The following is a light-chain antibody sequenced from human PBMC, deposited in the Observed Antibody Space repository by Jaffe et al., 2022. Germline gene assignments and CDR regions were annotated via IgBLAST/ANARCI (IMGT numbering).Light chain of an antibody. J-gene: IGKJ3*01. CDR2: DAS. V-gene: IGKV1-33*01. Sequence: DIQMTQSPSSLSASVGDRVTITCQASQDISNYLNWYQQKPGKAPKLLIYDASNLETGVPSRFSGSGSGTDFTFTISSLQPEDIATYYCQQYDNPSPFTFGPGTKVDIK. CDR1: QDISNY. CDR3: QQYDNPSPFT.